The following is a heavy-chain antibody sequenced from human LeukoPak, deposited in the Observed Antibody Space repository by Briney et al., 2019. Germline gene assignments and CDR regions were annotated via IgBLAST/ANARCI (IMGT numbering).Heavy chain of an antibody. J-gene: IGHJ5*02. D-gene: IGHD6-19*01. CDR3: ARGGAGWYVSVFDP. V-gene: IGHV6-1*01. CDR1: GDSVSNNGAS. CDR2: TYYRTRWYF. Sequence: SQTLSLTCAISGDSVSNNGASWNWIRQSPSRGLEWLGRTYYRTRWYFDYAVSVRSRATINPDTSKNQFSLQRDSVTPEDTAVYYCARGGAGWYVSVFDPWGQGTLVTVSS.